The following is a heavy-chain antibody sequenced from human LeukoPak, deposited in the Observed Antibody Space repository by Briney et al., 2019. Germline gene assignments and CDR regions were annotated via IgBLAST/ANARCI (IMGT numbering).Heavy chain of an antibody. V-gene: IGHV3-15*07. J-gene: IGHJ4*02. D-gene: IGHD1-1*01. CDR2: IKTNTDGAPT. Sequence: PGGSLRLSCVSSGFTFAKVWMNWVRQAPGKDLEWVGRIKTNTDGAPTDYAAPVEGRFVISRDDPKKTLYLQMNSLRVDDAALYFCTTGIDDGGGYWGQGTMVTVSS. CDR3: TTGIDDGGGY. CDR1: GFTFAKVW.